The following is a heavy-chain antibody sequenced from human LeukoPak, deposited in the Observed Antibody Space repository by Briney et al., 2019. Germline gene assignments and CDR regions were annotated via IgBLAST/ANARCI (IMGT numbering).Heavy chain of an antibody. CDR1: GSSVSSNY. CDR2: LYVSGTT. D-gene: IGHD3-9*01. CDR3: ARDPGTGYPIDY. Sequence: PGGSLRLSCAASGSSVSSNYMSWVRQAPGKGLEWISALYVSGTTYYADSVKGRFTISRDNSKNTLYLQMNSLGAEDTAIYYCARDPGTGYPIDYWGQGTLVTVSS. V-gene: IGHV3-53*01. J-gene: IGHJ4*02.